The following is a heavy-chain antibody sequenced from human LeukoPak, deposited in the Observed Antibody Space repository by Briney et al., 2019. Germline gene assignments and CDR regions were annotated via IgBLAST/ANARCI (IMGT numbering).Heavy chain of an antibody. CDR3: AREAVGATRWAFDI. V-gene: IGHV4-59*12. J-gene: IGHJ3*02. D-gene: IGHD1-26*01. CDR2: IYYSGST. Sequence: PSETLSLTCTVSGGSIGSNYWSWIRQPPGKGLEWIGYIYYSGSTNYKPSLKSRVTISVDTSKNQFSLKLSSVTAADTAVYYGAREAVGATRWAFDIWGQGTMVTVSS. CDR1: GGSIGSNY.